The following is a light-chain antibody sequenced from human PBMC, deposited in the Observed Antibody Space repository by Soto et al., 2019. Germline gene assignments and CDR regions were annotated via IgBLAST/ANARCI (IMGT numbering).Light chain of an antibody. J-gene: IGKJ4*01. CDR1: QGISSH. Sequence: IPLTQSPSSLSASVGDRVTITCRASQGISSHLAWYQQKPGKAPKLLIDVASTLQSGVPLRFSGSGSGTDFTLTISSLQPEYFAPYYCQQLNSYPQITFGGGTKVEIK. CDR2: VAS. CDR3: QQLNSYPQIT. V-gene: IGKV1-9*01.